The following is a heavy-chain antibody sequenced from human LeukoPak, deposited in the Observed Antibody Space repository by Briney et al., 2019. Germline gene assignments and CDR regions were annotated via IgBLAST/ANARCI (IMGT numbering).Heavy chain of an antibody. D-gene: IGHD3-10*01. CDR1: GFTFSDYY. CDR2: IYHSGST. Sequence: GSLRLSCAASGFTFSDYYMSWIRQAPGKGLEWIGEIYHSGSTNYNPSLKSRVTISVDKSKNQFSLKLSSVTAADTAVYYCARDSAGLSWFDPWGQGTLVTVSS. V-gene: IGHV4-34*01. CDR3: ARDSAGLSWFDP. J-gene: IGHJ5*02.